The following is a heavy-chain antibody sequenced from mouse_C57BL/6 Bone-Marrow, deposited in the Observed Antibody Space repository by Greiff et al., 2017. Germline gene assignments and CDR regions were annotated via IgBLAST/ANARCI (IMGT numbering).Heavy chain of an antibody. V-gene: IGHV1-69*01. J-gene: IGHJ4*01. D-gene: IGHD2-4*01. CDR1: GYTFTSYW. Sequence: QVQLQQPGAELVMPGASVKLSCKASGYTFTSYWMHWVKQRPGQGLEWIGEIDPSASYTNYNQKFKGKSTLPVDKSSSTAYMQLSSLTSEDSAVYYCARRDYDAGYYAMDYWGQGTSVTVSS. CDR2: IDPSASYT. CDR3: ARRDYDAGYYAMDY.